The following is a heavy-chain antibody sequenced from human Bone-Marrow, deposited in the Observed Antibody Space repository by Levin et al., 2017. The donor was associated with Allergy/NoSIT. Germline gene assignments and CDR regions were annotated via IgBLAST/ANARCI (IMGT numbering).Heavy chain of an antibody. CDR1: GGTFSSYA. CDR3: AREKGGRAPVYFDY. CDR2: IIPIFGTA. D-gene: IGHD3-16*01. V-gene: IGHV1-69*06. J-gene: IGHJ4*02. Sequence: SVKVSCKASGGTFSSYAISWVRQAPGQGLEWMGGIIPIFGTANYAQKFQGRVTITADKSTSTAYMELSSLRSEDTAVYYCAREKGGRAPVYFDYWGQGTLVTVSS.